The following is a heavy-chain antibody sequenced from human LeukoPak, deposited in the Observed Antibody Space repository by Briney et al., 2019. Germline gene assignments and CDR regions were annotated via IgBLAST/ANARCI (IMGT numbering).Heavy chain of an antibody. CDR1: GFTFSSYS. V-gene: IGHV3-21*01. D-gene: IGHD3-3*01. CDR3: ARGRYDFWSGYYTFDY. CDR2: FSSSSSYI. J-gene: IGHJ4*02. Sequence: PGGSLRLSCAASGFTFSSYSMNWVRQAPGKGLEWVSSFSSSSSYIYYADSVKGRFTISRDNAKNSLYLQMNSLRAEDTAVYYCARGRYDFWSGYYTFDYWGQGTLVTVSS.